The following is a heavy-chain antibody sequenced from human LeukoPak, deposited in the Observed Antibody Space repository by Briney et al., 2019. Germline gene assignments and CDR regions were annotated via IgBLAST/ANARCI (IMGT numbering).Heavy chain of an antibody. V-gene: IGHV3-48*02. J-gene: IGHJ4*02. CDR2: ISSTSGTI. CDR3: AKGRDSWSNKIDY. CDR1: GFTFSSYN. Sequence: GGSLRLSCSASGFTFSSYNMHWVRQAPGKGLEWVSYISSTSGTIYYADSVKGRFAISRDNAKNSLYLQMNSLKDEDTAVYYCAKGRDSWSNKIDYWGQGTLVTVSS. D-gene: IGHD3-3*01.